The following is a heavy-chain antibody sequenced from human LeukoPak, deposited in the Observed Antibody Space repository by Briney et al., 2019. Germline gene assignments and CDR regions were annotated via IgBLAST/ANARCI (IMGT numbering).Heavy chain of an antibody. V-gene: IGHV4-39*01. D-gene: IGHD3-22*01. CDR2: IYDSGST. J-gene: IGHJ4*02. Sequence: PSETLSLTCTVSGGSIRSSYYYWGWIRQPPGKGLEWIGSIYDSGSTYYNPSLKSRVTISVDTSKNQFSLKLSSVTAADTAVYYCASEYYYDSSGYYYWGQGALVTVSS. CDR1: GGSIRSSYYY. CDR3: ASEYYYDSSGYYY.